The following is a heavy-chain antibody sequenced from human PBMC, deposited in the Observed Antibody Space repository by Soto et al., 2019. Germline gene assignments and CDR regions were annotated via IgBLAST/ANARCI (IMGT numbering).Heavy chain of an antibody. CDR1: GFTLSSYA. V-gene: IGHV3-23*01. D-gene: IGHD3-3*01. CDR3: AKDGLFEWLLYSNYYYYYGMDV. Sequence: PWGSLRLSCAASGFTLSSYAMSWVRQAPGKGLEWVSAISGSGGSTYYADSVKGRFTISRDNSKNTLYLQMNSLRAEDTAVYYCAKDGLFEWLLYSNYYYYYGMDVWGQGTTVTVPS. J-gene: IGHJ6*02. CDR2: ISGSGGST.